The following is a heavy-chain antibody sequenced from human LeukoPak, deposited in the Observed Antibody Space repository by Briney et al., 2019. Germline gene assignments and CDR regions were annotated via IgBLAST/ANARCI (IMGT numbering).Heavy chain of an antibody. Sequence: PSETLSLTCTVSGGSISTYYWSWIRQPAGKGLEWIGRMYTSGNTSYNPSLKSRVTMSVDTSKKQFSLRLSSVTAADTAVYYCAREPVTGTSNFFDSCGQGTLVTVSS. J-gene: IGHJ4*02. CDR3: AREPVTGTSNFFDS. CDR1: GGSISTYY. D-gene: IGHD6-19*01. V-gene: IGHV4-4*07. CDR2: MYTSGNT.